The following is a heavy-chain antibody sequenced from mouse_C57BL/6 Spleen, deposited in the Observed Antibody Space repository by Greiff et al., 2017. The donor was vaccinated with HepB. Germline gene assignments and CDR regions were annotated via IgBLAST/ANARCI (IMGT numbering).Heavy chain of an antibody. J-gene: IGHJ1*03. CDR2: ISDGGSYT. Sequence: EVQLVESGGGLVKPGGSLKLSCAASGFTFSSYAMSWVRQTPEKRLEWVATISDGGSYTYYPDNVKGRFTISRDNAKNNLYLQMSHLKSEDTAMYYCAREEVGARYFDVWGTGTTVTVSS. CDR3: AREEVGARYFDV. D-gene: IGHD1-1*01. CDR1: GFTFSSYA. V-gene: IGHV5-4*01.